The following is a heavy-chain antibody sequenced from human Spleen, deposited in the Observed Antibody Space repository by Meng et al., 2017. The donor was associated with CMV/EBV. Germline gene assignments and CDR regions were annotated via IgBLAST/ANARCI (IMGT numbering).Heavy chain of an antibody. CDR1: GFTFSTYW. J-gene: IGHJ5*02. CDR3: ARPVIIGSLRSKWVDP. V-gene: IGHV3-7*01. Sequence: GESLKISCAASGFTFSTYWMSWVRQAPGKGLEWVANIKQDGSENYYVDSVKGRFTISRDNAKNSLYLQMNSLRAEDTAVYYCARPVIIGSLRSKWVDPWGQGTPVTVSS. D-gene: IGHD3-10*01. CDR2: IKQDGSEN.